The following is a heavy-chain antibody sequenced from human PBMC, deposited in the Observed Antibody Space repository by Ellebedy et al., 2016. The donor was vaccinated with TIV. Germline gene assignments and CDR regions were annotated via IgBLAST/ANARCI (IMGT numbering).Heavy chain of an antibody. CDR3: ARLAGYYDSSGYYIEYFQH. CDR2: IYPGDSDT. Sequence: GGSLRPSCKGSGYSFTSYWIGWVRQMPGKGLEWMGIIYPGDSDTRYSPSFQGQVTISADKSISTAYLQWSSLKASDTAMYYCARLAGYYDSSGYYIEYFQHWGQGTLVTVSS. CDR1: GYSFTSYW. V-gene: IGHV5-51*01. J-gene: IGHJ1*01. D-gene: IGHD3-22*01.